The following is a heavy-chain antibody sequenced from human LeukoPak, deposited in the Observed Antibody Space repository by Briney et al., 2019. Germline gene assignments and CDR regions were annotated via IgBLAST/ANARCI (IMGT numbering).Heavy chain of an antibody. Sequence: GGSLRLSCAASGFTYSSYWMSWVLQAPGKELEWVANIKQDGSEKYYVDSVKGRFTISRDNAKNSLYLQMNSLRAEDTAVYYCARVKSVLWFGEPSLDYWGQGTLVTVSS. CDR1: GFTYSSYW. CDR3: ARVKSVLWFGEPSLDY. D-gene: IGHD3-10*01. J-gene: IGHJ4*02. V-gene: IGHV3-7*01. CDR2: IKQDGSEK.